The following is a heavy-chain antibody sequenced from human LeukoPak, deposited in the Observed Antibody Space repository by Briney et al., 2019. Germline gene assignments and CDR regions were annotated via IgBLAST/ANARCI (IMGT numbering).Heavy chain of an antibody. D-gene: IGHD2-15*01. Sequence: GGSLRLSCTVSGLSFGDYGMSWVRQAPGKGLEWVSFIQSKTYGEGTMYAASVRGRFTISRDDSRSTAYLQMNSLKTEDTAVYYCTASDHLYCSSSSCHFDYWGQGTLVTVSS. CDR1: GLSFGDYG. CDR3: TASDHLYCSSSSCHFDY. V-gene: IGHV3-49*04. CDR2: IQSKTYGEGT. J-gene: IGHJ4*02.